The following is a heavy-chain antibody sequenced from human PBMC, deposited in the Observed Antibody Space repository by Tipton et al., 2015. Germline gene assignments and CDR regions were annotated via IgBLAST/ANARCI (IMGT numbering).Heavy chain of an antibody. CDR3: ARLRVAPTGGGFDY. CDR1: GGSISSGKYY. J-gene: IGHJ4*02. CDR2: IYYSGNT. D-gene: IGHD1-1*01. V-gene: IGHV4-31*03. Sequence: TLSLTCTVSGGSISSGKYYWSWIRQHPGKGLEWIGYIYYSGNTYYNPSLKSRVTISVDTSKNQFSLKLRSVTAADTAVYYCARLRVAPTGGGFDYWGQGTLVTVSS.